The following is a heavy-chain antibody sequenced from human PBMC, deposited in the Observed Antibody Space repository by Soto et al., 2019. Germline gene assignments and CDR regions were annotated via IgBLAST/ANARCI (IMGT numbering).Heavy chain of an antibody. CDR1: GFTFSDYY. CDR3: ARVGKDYGSGSYIVYYYYMDV. CDR2: ISSSGSTI. Sequence: GGSLRLSCAASGFTFSDYYMSWIRQAPGKGLEWVSYISSSGSTIYYADSVKGRFTISRDNAKNSLYLQMNSLRAEDTAVYYCARVGKDYGSGSYIVYYYYMDVWGKGTTVTVSS. V-gene: IGHV3-11*01. J-gene: IGHJ6*03. D-gene: IGHD3-10*01.